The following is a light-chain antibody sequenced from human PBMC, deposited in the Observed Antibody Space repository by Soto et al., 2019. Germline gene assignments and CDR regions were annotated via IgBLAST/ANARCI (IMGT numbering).Light chain of an antibody. CDR3: QHLNDYRYT. V-gene: IGKV1-9*01. CDR1: QAISSS. J-gene: IGKJ2*01. Sequence: DIQLTQSPSFLTASVGDRVTITCRASQAISSSLAWYQHNPGKAPKLLIYAASTLENEVPSSFSGSGSGTDFTLTINNLQPEDFATYYCQHLNDYRYTFGQGTKVEIK. CDR2: AAS.